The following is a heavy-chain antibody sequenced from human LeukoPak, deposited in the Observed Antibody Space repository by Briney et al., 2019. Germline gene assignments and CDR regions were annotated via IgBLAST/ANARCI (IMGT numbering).Heavy chain of an antibody. CDR2: INHSGST. CDR1: GVSFSGYY. Sequence: SETLSLTCAVYGVSFSGYYWSWIRQPPGKGLEWIGEINHSGSTNYNPSLKSRVTISVDTSKNQFSLKLSSVTAADTAVYYCARRTRGRNYGSGSTDYWGQGTLVTVSS. V-gene: IGHV4-34*01. CDR3: ARRTRGRNYGSGSTDY. J-gene: IGHJ4*02. D-gene: IGHD3-10*01.